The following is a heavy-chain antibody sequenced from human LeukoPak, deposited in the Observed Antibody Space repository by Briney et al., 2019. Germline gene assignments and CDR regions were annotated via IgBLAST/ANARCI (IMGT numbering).Heavy chain of an antibody. CDR1: GYSISSGYY. D-gene: IGHD1-26*01. J-gene: IGHJ4*02. V-gene: IGHV4-38-2*02. CDR2: IYHSGST. CDR3: ARSPQDVEWELRFDY. Sequence: SETLSLTCTVSGYSISSGYYWGWIRQPPGKGLEWIGSIYHSGSTYYNPSLKSRVTISVDTSKNQFSLKLSSVTAADTAVYYCARSPQDVEWELRFDYWGQGTLVTVSS.